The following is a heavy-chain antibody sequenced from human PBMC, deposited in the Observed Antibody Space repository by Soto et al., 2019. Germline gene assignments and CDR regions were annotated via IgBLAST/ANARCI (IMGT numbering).Heavy chain of an antibody. V-gene: IGHV1-58*01. J-gene: IGHJ3*02. CDR1: AFTFTSSA. CDR2: IVVGSGNT. D-gene: IGHD3-10*01. CDR3: AADPGVYAFDI. Sequence: SVKVSCKASAFTFTSSAVQWVLQARGQRLEWIGWIVVGSGNTNYAQKFQERVTITRDMSTSTAYMELSSLRSEDTAVYYCAADPGVYAFDIWGQAIMVTVS.